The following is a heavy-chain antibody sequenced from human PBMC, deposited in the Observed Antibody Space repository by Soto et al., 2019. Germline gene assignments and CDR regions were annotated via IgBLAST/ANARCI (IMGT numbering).Heavy chain of an antibody. CDR1: GFTFSSYA. Sequence: RLSCAASGFTFSSYAMSWVRQAPGKGLEWVSAISGSGGSTYYADSVKGRFTISRDNSKNTLYLQMNSLRAEDTAVYYCAKRLGAGAAPYYFDYWGQGTLVTVSS. V-gene: IGHV3-23*01. D-gene: IGHD6-19*01. CDR2: ISGSGGST. CDR3: AKRLGAGAAPYYFDY. J-gene: IGHJ4*02.